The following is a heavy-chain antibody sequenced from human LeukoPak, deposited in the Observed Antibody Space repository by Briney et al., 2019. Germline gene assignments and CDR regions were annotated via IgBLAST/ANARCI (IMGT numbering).Heavy chain of an antibody. CDR1: GFTFSSYA. CDR2: ISGSGGST. V-gene: IGHV3-23*01. D-gene: IGHD4-17*01. J-gene: IGHJ6*02. CDR3: AKATVTNNYYYYGMDV. Sequence: GGSLRLSCAASGFTFSSYAMSWVRQAPGKGLEWVSAISGSGGSTYYADSVKGRFTISRDNSKNTLYLQMNSLRAEDTAVYYCAKATVTNNYYYYGMDVWGQGTTVTVSS.